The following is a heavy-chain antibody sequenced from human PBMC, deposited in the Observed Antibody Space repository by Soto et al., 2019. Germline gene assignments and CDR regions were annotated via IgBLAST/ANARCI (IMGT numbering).Heavy chain of an antibody. V-gene: IGHV1-69*01. CDR2: IIPIFGTA. CDR1: EATFATYA. Sequence: GASWKFPSKSCEATFATYAISGVRRASGQGLEWMGGIIPIFGTANYAQKFQGRVTITADESTSTAYMELSSLRSEDTAVYYCARVPGNQKYGMDVWGQGTTVTVSS. J-gene: IGHJ6*02. CDR3: ARVPGNQKYGMDV. D-gene: IGHD4-4*01.